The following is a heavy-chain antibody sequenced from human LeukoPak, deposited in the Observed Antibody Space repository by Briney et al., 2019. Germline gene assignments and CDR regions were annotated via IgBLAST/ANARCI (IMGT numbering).Heavy chain of an antibody. D-gene: IGHD4-17*01. CDR3: AKKGSGDYGLGY. J-gene: IGHJ4*02. Sequence: ASVKVSCKASGYTFSDYYMHWVRQAPGQGLEWMGWINPNSGGTNYAQKFQGTVTMTRDTSISTAYMELSRLRSDDTAVYYCAKKGSGDYGLGYWGQGTLVTASS. V-gene: IGHV1-2*02. CDR1: GYTFSDYY. CDR2: INPNSGGT.